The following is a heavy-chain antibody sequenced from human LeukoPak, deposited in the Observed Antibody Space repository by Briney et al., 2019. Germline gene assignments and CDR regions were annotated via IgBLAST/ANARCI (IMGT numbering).Heavy chain of an antibody. CDR2: VTGSGGST. D-gene: IGHD1-26*01. CDR3: AKDNQWELEDAFDI. J-gene: IGHJ3*02. CDR1: GFTFGTYA. Sequence: GGSLRLSCAASGFTFGTYAMGWVRQAPGKGLEWVSAVTGSGGSTNYADSVKGRFTTSRDNSKNTLFLQMNSLRAEDTAVYYCAKDNQWELEDAFDIWGQGTMVTVSS. V-gene: IGHV3-23*01.